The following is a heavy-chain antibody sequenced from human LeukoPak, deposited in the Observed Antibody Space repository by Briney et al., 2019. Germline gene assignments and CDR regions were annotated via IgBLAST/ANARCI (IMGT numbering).Heavy chain of an antibody. J-gene: IGHJ6*02. D-gene: IGHD6-13*01. Sequence: PGASVKVSCKASGYTFTSYGISWVRQAPGQGLEWMGWISAYNGNTNYAQKLQGRVTMTTDTSTSTAYMELRSLRSDDTAVYYCARPVYSSSWYPYYYYGMDVWGQGTTVTVSS. V-gene: IGHV1-18*01. CDR2: ISAYNGNT. CDR1: GYTFTSYG. CDR3: ARPVYSSSWYPYYYYGMDV.